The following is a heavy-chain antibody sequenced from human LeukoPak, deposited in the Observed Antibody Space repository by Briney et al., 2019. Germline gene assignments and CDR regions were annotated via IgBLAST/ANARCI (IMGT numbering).Heavy chain of an antibody. CDR1: GLPIAEFA. J-gene: IGHJ4*02. CDR3: AKESGKFDY. CDR2: ISGDGVST. Sequence: GGSLRLSCVASGLPIAEFAMHWVRQAPGKGLEWVSLISGDGVSTFYADSVRGRFSISRDNSKNSLYLEMNSLRTEDAAMYYCAKESGKFDYWGQGTLVAVSS. V-gene: IGHV3-43*02.